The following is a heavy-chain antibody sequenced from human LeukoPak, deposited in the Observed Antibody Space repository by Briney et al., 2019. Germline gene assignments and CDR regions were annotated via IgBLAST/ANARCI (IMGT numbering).Heavy chain of an antibody. Sequence: GGSLRLSCAASGFIFSSYAMHWVRQAPGKGLEWVAVISYDGRNKYYADSVKGRFTISRDNSKNTLYLQMDSLRAEDTAVYYCARDRSSSIYDMDVWGQGTTVTVSS. CDR1: GFIFSSYA. CDR3: ARDRSSSIYDMDV. V-gene: IGHV3-30*04. D-gene: IGHD6-13*01. J-gene: IGHJ6*02. CDR2: ISYDGRNK.